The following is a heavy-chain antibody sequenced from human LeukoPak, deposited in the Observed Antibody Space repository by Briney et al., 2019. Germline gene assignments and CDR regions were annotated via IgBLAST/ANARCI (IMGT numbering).Heavy chain of an antibody. CDR3: ARGSVAATGSLDY. CDR1: GYTFTSYY. J-gene: IGHJ4*02. CDR2: INPSVGGT. Sequence: GASVKVSCKASGYTFTSYYVHWVRQAPGQGLEWMGIINPSVGGTSYAQKFQGRVAMTRDLSTSTVYMELSSLRSEDTAVYFCARGSVAATGSLDYWGQGTLVTVSS. V-gene: IGHV1-46*01. D-gene: IGHD6-13*01.